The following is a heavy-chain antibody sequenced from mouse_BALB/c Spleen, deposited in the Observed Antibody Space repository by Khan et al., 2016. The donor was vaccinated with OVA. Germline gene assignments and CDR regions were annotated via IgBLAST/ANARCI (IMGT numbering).Heavy chain of an antibody. D-gene: IGHD1-1*01. CDR1: GYTFTSYW. J-gene: IGHJ4*01. V-gene: IGHV1S41*01. CDR2: IAPGSGST. Sequence: DLVKPGASVKLSCKTSGYTFTSYWINWIKQRPGQGLEWIGRIAPGSGSTYYNEMFKGKASLTVDTSSSTAFIQLSSLSSEDSAVYFCARENYYGRTCDAIDYWGQGTSVTVSS. CDR3: ARENYYGRTCDAIDY.